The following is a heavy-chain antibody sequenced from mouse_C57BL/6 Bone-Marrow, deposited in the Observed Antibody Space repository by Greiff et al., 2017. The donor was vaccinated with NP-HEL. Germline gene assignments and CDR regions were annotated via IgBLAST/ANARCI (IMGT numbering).Heavy chain of an antibody. CDR2: IYPGNSDT. D-gene: IGHD1-2*01. Sequence: EVQLQQSGTVLARPGASVKMSCKTSGYTFTSYWMHWVKQRPGQGLEWIGAIYPGNSDTSYNQKFKGKAKLTAGTSASTAYMELSSLTNEDSAVYYCTRGGPYGSYWYFDVWGTGTTVTVSS. V-gene: IGHV1-5*01. CDR3: TRGGPYGSYWYFDV. J-gene: IGHJ1*03. CDR1: GYTFTSYW.